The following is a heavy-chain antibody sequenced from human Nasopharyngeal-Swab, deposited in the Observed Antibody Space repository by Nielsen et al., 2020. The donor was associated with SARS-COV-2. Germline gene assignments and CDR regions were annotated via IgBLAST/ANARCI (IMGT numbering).Heavy chain of an antibody. J-gene: IGHJ3*02. D-gene: IGHD1-26*01. CDR2: INHSGST. V-gene: IGHV4-34*01. Sequence: SDTLSPTFAVYGWPFSGFYWSWIRQPPGKGLEWIGEINHSGSTNYNPSLKSRVTISVDTSKNQFSLKLSSVTAADTAVYYCARGDWDDAFDIWGQGTMVTVSS. CDR3: ARGDWDDAFDI. CDR1: GWPFSGFY.